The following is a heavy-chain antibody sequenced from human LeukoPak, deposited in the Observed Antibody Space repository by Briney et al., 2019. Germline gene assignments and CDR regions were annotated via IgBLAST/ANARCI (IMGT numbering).Heavy chain of an antibody. V-gene: IGHV3-23*01. CDR1: GSPFSSYP. CDR3: AKGRVVPAALFDY. Sequence: GGSLRPSCEALGSPFSSYPMTWSGRAQGKGLDGVQAISGSGGSTYYADSVKGRFTISRDNSKNTLYLQMNSLRAEDTAVYYCAKGRVVPAALFDYWGQGTLVTVSS. CDR2: ISGSGGST. D-gene: IGHD2-2*01. J-gene: IGHJ4*02.